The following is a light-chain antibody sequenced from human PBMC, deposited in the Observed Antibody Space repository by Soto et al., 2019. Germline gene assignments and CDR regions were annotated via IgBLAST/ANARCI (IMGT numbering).Light chain of an antibody. CDR3: SSYTSSSTYV. CDR1: ISDVGGYNY. J-gene: IGLJ1*01. V-gene: IGLV2-14*03. Sequence: QSAPTQPASVSGSPGQSITISCTGTISDVGGYNYVSWYQQHPGKAPKLMIYDVSNRPSGVSNRFSGSKSGNTASLTISGRQAEDEADYYCSSYTSSSTYVFGTGTKVTVL. CDR2: DVS.